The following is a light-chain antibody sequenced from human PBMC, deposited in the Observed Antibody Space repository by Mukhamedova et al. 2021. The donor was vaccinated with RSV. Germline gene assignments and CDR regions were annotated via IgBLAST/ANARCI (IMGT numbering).Light chain of an antibody. CDR3: QQSYSTS. J-gene: IGKJ4*01. V-gene: IGKV1-39*01. Sequence: WYQRRVHGKAPDLLIYSASTLQSGVPSGFSGSGSGTDFTLTISSLQPEDFATYYCQQSYSTSFGGGTKVEI. CDR2: SAS.